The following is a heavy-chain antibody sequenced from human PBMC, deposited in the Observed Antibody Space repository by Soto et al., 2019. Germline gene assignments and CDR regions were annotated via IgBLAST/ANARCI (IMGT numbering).Heavy chain of an antibody. V-gene: IGHV1-2*02. D-gene: IGHD6-19*01. CDR1: GHTFTGYY. J-gene: IGHJ4*02. Sequence: QVQLVQSGAEVKKPGASVKVSCKAAGHTFTGYYMHWVRQAPGQGLEWMGWINPNSGGTNYAQKFQGRVTMTRDTSISTADMELSRLRSDDMAVYYCARASQWLGSLNYWGPGTLVTVSS. CDR3: ARASQWLGSLNY. CDR2: INPNSGGT.